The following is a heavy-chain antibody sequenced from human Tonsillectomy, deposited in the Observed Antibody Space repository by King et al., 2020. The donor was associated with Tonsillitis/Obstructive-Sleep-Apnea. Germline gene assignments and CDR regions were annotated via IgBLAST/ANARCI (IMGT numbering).Heavy chain of an antibody. J-gene: IGHJ3*01. Sequence: VQLVESGGGLVQPGGSLRLSCVASGFTLSSYTLNWVRQAPGKGLEWVSYISSNSSTRYYEESVKGRFTISRDNAKNSLYLQMNSLRDDDTAVYYCARDTKYCGYGPLVSFDVWSQGTMVTVSS. CDR3: ARDTKYCGYGPLVSFDV. CDR1: GFTLSSYT. CDR2: ISSNSSTR. D-gene: IGHD5-12*01. V-gene: IGHV3-48*02.